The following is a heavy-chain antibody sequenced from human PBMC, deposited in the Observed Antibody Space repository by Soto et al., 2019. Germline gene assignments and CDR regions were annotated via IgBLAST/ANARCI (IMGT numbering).Heavy chain of an antibody. Sequence: PGGSLRLSCASSGFTFSSYWMSWVRQAPGKGLEWVANIKQDGSEKYYVDSVKGRFTISRDNAKNSLYLQMNSLRAEDTAVYYCARVQGSGWATDYYYGMKVWAEGTTVSVSS. J-gene: IGHJ6*04. V-gene: IGHV3-7*01. D-gene: IGHD6-19*01. CDR2: IKQDGSEK. CDR3: ARVQGSGWATDYYYGMKV. CDR1: GFTFSSYW.